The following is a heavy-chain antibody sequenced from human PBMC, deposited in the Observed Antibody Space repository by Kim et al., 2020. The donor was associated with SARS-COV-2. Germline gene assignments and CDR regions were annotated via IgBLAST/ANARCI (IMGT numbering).Heavy chain of an antibody. Sequence: SETLSLTCTVSGGSISSSSYYWGWIRQPPGKGLEWIGSIYYSGSTYYNPSLKSRVTISVDTSKNQFSLKLSSVTAADTAVYYCASRSRYYGMDVWGQGTTVTVSS. J-gene: IGHJ6*02. CDR1: GGSISSSSYY. D-gene: IGHD2-2*01. CDR3: ASRSRYYGMDV. V-gene: IGHV4-39*01. CDR2: IYYSGST.